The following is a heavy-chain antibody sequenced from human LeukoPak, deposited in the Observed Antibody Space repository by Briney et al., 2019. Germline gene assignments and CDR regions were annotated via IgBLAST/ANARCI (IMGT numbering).Heavy chain of an antibody. V-gene: IGHV1-69*06. CDR1: GYTFTGYY. D-gene: IGHD3-3*01. CDR2: IIPIFGTA. Sequence: SVKVSCKASGYTFTGYYMHWVRQAPGQGLEWMGGIIPIFGTANYAQKFQGRVTITADKSTSTAYMELSSLRSEDTAVYYCARDWGLMGSTRGVVMYYYYYMDVWGKGTTVTVSS. CDR3: ARDWGLMGSTRGVVMYYYYYMDV. J-gene: IGHJ6*03.